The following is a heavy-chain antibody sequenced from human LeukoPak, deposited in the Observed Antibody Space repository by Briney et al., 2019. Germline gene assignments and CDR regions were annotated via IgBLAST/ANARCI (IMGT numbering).Heavy chain of an antibody. J-gene: IGHJ4*02. Sequence: GRSLRLSCAASGFTFSSYAMHWVRQAPGKGLEWVSAISGSGGSTYYADSVKGRFTISRDNSKNTLYLQMNSLRAEDTAAYYCAKVYDSSGYYYVDWGQGTLVTVSS. CDR1: GFTFSSYA. CDR3: AKVYDSSGYYYVD. CDR2: ISGSGGST. D-gene: IGHD3-22*01. V-gene: IGHV3-23*01.